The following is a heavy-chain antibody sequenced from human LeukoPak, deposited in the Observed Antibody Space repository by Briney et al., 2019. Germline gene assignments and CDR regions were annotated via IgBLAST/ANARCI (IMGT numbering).Heavy chain of an antibody. D-gene: IGHD3-10*01. J-gene: IGHJ4*02. CDR1: GFTFSSYG. Sequence: PGGSLRLSCAASGFTFSSYGMHWVRQAPGKGLEWVAFIRYDGSNKYYADSVKGRFTISRDNSKNTLYLQMNSLRAEDTAVYYCARDTPHYYGSGSYYDYWGQGTLVTVSS. CDR2: IRYDGSNK. V-gene: IGHV3-30*02. CDR3: ARDTPHYYGSGSYYDY.